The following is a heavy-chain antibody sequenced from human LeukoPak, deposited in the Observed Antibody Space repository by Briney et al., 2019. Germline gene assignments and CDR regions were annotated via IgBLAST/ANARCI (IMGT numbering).Heavy chain of an antibody. D-gene: IGHD3-22*01. CDR2: ISYDGSNK. Sequence: PGGSLRLSCAASGFTFSSYGMHWVRQAPGKGLEWVAVISYDGSNKYYADSVKGRFTISRDNSKNTLYLQMNSLRAEDTAVYYCAKDRELYYYDSSGGGYWGQGTLVTVSS. CDR1: GFTFSSYG. V-gene: IGHV3-30*18. J-gene: IGHJ4*02. CDR3: AKDRELYYYDSSGGGY.